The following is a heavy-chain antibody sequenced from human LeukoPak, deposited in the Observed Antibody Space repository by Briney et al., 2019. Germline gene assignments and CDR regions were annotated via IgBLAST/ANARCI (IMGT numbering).Heavy chain of an antibody. CDR2: IYYSGST. V-gene: IGHV4-59*01. Sequence: SETLSLTCTVSGGSISSYYWSWIRQPPGKGLEWIGYIYYSGSTNYNPSLKSRVTISVDTSKNQFSLKLSSVTAADTAVYYCARYSATGNYFDYWGQGTLVTVSS. CDR1: GGSISSYY. J-gene: IGHJ4*02. CDR3: ARYSATGNYFDY. D-gene: IGHD1-1*01.